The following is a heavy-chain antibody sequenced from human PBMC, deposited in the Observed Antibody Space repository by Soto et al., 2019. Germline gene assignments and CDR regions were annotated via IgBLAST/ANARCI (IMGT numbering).Heavy chain of an antibody. CDR3: ASLFVGITASPDAFDI. CDR1: GGSFSGYY. J-gene: IGHJ3*02. V-gene: IGHV4-34*01. D-gene: IGHD2-21*01. Sequence: SETLSLTCAVYGGSFSGYYWSWIRQPPGKGLEWIGEINHSGSTNYNPSLKSRFTISVDTSKNQFSLKLSSVTAADTVVYYGASLFVGITASPDAFDIWGQGTMVTVSS. CDR2: INHSGST.